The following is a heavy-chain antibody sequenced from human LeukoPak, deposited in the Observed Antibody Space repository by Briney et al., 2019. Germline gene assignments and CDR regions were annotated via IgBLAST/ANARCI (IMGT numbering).Heavy chain of an antibody. J-gene: IGHJ4*02. CDR3: ARGGRDFGFDY. CDR2: ISGSTSPI. V-gene: IGHV3-48*02. Sequence: PGGSLRLSCAASGFTFSSYTMNWVRQAPGKGLEWASCISGSTSPIYYADSVKGRFTISRDNAKNSLYLQMNSLGDEDTAVYYCARGGRDFGFDYWGQGSLVTVSS. D-gene: IGHD4-17*01. CDR1: GFTFSSYT.